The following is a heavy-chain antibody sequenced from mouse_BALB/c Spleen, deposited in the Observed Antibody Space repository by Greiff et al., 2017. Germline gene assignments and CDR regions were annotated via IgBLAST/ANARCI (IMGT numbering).Heavy chain of an antibody. J-gene: IGHJ3*01. D-gene: IGHD2-10*02. V-gene: IGHV2-9*02. CDR1: GFSLTSYG. CDR2: IWAGGST. Sequence: QVQLKESGPCLVAPSQSLSITCTVSGFSLTSYGVHWVRQPPGKGLEWLGVIWAGGSTNYNSALMSRLSISKDNSKSQVFFKMNSLQANDTAIYYCARNGEYGNPWFAYWGQGTLVTVSA. CDR3: ARNGEYGNPWFAY.